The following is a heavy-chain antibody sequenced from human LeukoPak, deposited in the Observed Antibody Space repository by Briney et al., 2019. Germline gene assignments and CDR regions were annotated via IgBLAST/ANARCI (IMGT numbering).Heavy chain of an antibody. Sequence: ASETLSLTCTVSGSSISSYYWSWIRQPPGKGLEWIGYIYTSGSTNYNPSLKSRVTISVDTSKNQFSLKLSSVTAEDTAVYYCARGDYGDLYFDYWGQGTLVTVSS. D-gene: IGHD4-17*01. CDR3: ARGDYGDLYFDY. J-gene: IGHJ4*02. V-gene: IGHV4-4*09. CDR1: GSSISSYY. CDR2: IYTSGST.